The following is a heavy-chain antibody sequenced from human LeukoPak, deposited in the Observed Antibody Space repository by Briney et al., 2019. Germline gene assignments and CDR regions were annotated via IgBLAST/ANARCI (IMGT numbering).Heavy chain of an antibody. J-gene: IGHJ4*02. CDR1: GFPFSSSW. V-gene: IGHV3-7*04. CDR3: TRVGYIDEGIDY. CDR2: IKQDGSKK. D-gene: IGHD5-24*01. Sequence: GGSLRLSCVASGFPFSSSWMTWVRQAPGKGLEWVANIKQDGSKKSYVDSVKGRFTISRDNAKNSLYLQMNSLRAEDTAIYYCTRVGYIDEGIDYWGQGTLVTVSS.